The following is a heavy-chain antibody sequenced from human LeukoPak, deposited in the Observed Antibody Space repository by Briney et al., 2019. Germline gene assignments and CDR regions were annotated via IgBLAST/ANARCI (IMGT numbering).Heavy chain of an antibody. Sequence: GGSLRLSCAASGFTFSNHGMNWVRQAPGKGLEWVSAISGSGGSTYYADSVKGRFTISRDNSKNTLYLQMNSLRAEDTAVYYCAKGSLVMTDDYWGQGTLVTVSS. CDR1: GFTFSNHG. CDR2: ISGSGGST. CDR3: AKGSLVMTDDY. D-gene: IGHD3-9*01. V-gene: IGHV3-23*01. J-gene: IGHJ4*02.